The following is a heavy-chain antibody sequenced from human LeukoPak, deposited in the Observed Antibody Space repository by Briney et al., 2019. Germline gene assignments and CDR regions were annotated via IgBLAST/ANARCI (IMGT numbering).Heavy chain of an antibody. D-gene: IGHD1-26*01. CDR3: ARDSYSGSYSFDY. V-gene: IGHV3-30-3*01. Sequence: GRSLRLSCAASGFTFSSYTMHWVRQALGKGLEWVAVISYDGSNKYYADSVKGRFTISRDNSKNTLFLQMNSLRAEDTAVYYCARDSYSGSYSFDYWGQGTLVTVSS. J-gene: IGHJ4*02. CDR2: ISYDGSNK. CDR1: GFTFSSYT.